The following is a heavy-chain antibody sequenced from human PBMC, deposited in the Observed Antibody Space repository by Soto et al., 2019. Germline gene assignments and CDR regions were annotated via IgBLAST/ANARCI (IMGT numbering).Heavy chain of an antibody. J-gene: IGHJ4*02. CDR3: ARDRPDVSNPTDPPMFDY. CDR2: IKSDGSST. Sequence: EVQLVESGGNLVQPGGSLRLSCAASGFTFSRHWMHWVRQDPGKGLVWVARIKSDGSSTAYADSVKGRFTISRDNAKHTLYLQMNSLRVEDTAIYYCARDRPDVSNPTDPPMFDYWGQGTLVTVSS. CDR1: GFTFSRHW. D-gene: IGHD6-6*01. V-gene: IGHV3-74*01.